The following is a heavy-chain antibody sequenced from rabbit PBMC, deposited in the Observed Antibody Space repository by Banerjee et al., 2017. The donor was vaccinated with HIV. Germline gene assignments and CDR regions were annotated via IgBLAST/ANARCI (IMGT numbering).Heavy chain of an antibody. Sequence: QEQLEESGGGLVKPGASLTLTCTASGFSFSGSYYMCWVRQAPGKGLEWIACIYAGGSGSTYYASLATGRFTISKTSSTTVALQMTSLTAADTATCFCARGSAYAGAGYALWGPGTLVTVS. CDR2: IYAGGSGST. V-gene: IGHV1S45*01. J-gene: IGHJ4*01. D-gene: IGHD4-2*01. CDR1: GFSFSGSYY. CDR3: ARGSAYAGAGYAL.